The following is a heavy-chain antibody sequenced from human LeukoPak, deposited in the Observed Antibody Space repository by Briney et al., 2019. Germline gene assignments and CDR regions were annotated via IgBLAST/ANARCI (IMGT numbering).Heavy chain of an antibody. Sequence: ASVKVSFKASGYTFTGYYMHWVRQAPGQGLEWMGWINPNSGGTNYAQKFQGRVTMTRDTSISTAYMELSRLRSDDTAVYYCARDKIIYSSSWYGVGGPPTYYFDYWGQGTLVTVSS. D-gene: IGHD6-13*01. CDR1: GYTFTGYY. CDR3: ARDKIIYSSSWYGVGGPPTYYFDY. V-gene: IGHV1-2*02. J-gene: IGHJ4*02. CDR2: INPNSGGT.